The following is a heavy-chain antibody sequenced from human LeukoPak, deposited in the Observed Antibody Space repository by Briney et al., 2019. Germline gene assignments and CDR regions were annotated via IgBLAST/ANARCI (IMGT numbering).Heavy chain of an antibody. CDR3: ARTPQSISSWYLLKSGYFDY. D-gene: IGHD6-13*01. CDR2: INHSGST. V-gene: IGHV4-34*01. Sequence: SETLSLTCAVYGGSFSGYYWSWIRQPPGKGLEWIGEINHSGSTNYNPSLESRVTISVDTSKNQFSLKLSSVTAADTAVYYCARTPQSISSWYLLKSGYFDYWGQGTLVTVSS. CDR1: GGSFSGYY. J-gene: IGHJ4*02.